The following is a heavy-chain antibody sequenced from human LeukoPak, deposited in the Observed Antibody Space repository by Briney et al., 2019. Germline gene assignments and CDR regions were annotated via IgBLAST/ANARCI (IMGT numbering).Heavy chain of an antibody. CDR3: ARLVTGTTVINSGWFDP. CDR2: IYSGGNT. CDR1: GITVSGNY. V-gene: IGHV3-66*04. J-gene: IGHJ5*02. D-gene: IGHD4-23*01. Sequence: GGSLRLSCAASGITVSGNYMAWVRQAPGKGLEWTSVIYSGGNTYHADSVKGRFSISRDNSKNTVYLQMNGLRVEDTAVYYCARLVTGTTVINSGWFDPWGRGTLVTVSS.